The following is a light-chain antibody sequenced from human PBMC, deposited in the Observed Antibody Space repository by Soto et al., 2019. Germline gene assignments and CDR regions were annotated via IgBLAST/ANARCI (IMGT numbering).Light chain of an antibody. CDR2: DVN. Sequence: QSVLTQPPSASGSPGQSVTISCTGTSSDVGGYNYVSWYQQHPGKAPKLIISDVNKRPSGVPDRFSASKSGNTASLTVSGLQAEDEADYYRCSDAGNSIVVFGGGTKLTVL. J-gene: IGLJ2*01. CDR3: CSDAGNSIVV. V-gene: IGLV2-8*01. CDR1: SSDVGGYNY.